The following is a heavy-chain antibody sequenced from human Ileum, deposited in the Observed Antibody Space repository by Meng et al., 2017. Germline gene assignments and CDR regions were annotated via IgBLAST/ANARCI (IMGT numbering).Heavy chain of an antibody. V-gene: IGHV3-33*01. D-gene: IGHD4-17*01. CDR2: IWRDGDKE. CDR1: GFTFRIYA. Sequence: GESLKISCATSGFTFRIYAMHWVRQAPGKGLEWVAAIWRDGDKEYYADSVKGRFTISRDNSKNTVYLEMNSLRAEDTALYFCARDHYDYGDHDMSAYWGQGTLVTVSS. J-gene: IGHJ4*02. CDR3: ARDHYDYGDHDMSAY.